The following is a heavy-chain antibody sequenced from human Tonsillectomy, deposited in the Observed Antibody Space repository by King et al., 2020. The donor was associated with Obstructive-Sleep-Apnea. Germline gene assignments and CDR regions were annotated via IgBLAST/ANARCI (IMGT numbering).Heavy chain of an antibody. CDR1: GFTFDDYG. CDR2: ISWNSGSI. CDR3: VKSYSSGWDVPFDY. J-gene: IGHJ4*02. V-gene: IGHV3-9*01. D-gene: IGHD6-19*01. Sequence: VQLVESGGGLVQPGRSLRLSCAASGFTFDDYGMHWVRQAPGKGLEWVSGISWNSGSIGYADSVKGRFTISRDNAKNSLYLQMNSLRVEDTALYYCVKSYSSGWDVPFDYWGQGTLVTVTS.